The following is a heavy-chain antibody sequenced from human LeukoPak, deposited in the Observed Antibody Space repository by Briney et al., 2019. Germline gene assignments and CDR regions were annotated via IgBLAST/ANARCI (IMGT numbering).Heavy chain of an antibody. J-gene: IGHJ4*02. Sequence: AGGSLRLSCAAPGFTFSSYEMNWVRQAPGKGLEWVSYISSSGSTIYYADSVKGRFTISRDKAKHSLYLQMDSLRAEDTAVYYCARDKWGGFDYWGQGTLVTVSS. D-gene: IGHD7-27*01. CDR2: ISSSGSTI. V-gene: IGHV3-48*03. CDR1: GFTFSSYE. CDR3: ARDKWGGFDY.